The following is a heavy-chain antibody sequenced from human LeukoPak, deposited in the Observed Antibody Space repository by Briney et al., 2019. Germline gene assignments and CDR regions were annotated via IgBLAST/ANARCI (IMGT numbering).Heavy chain of an antibody. Sequence: ASVKVSCKASGYTFTSYGINWVRQATGQGLEWMGWMNPNSGNTGYAQKFQGRVTMTRNTSISTAYTELSSLRSEDTAVYYCARAPVGGSYQKTFDYWGQGTLVTVSS. CDR2: MNPNSGNT. CDR3: ARAPVGGSYQKTFDY. D-gene: IGHD1-26*01. CDR1: GYTFTSYG. J-gene: IGHJ4*02. V-gene: IGHV1-8*01.